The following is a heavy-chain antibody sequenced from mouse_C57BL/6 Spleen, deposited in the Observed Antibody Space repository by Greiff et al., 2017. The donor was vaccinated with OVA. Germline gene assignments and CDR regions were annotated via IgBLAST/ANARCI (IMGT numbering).Heavy chain of an antibody. D-gene: IGHD1-1*01. CDR2: INPSTGGT. J-gene: IGHJ3*01. V-gene: IGHV1-42*01. Sequence: EVQLQQSGPELVKPGASVKISCKASGYSFTGYYMNWVKQSPEKSLEWIGEINPSTGGTTYNQKFKAKATLTVDKSSSTAYLQHKSLTSEDSAVYYCASLTTVVAPFAYWGQGTLVTVSA. CDR1: GYSFTGYY. CDR3: ASLTTVVAPFAY.